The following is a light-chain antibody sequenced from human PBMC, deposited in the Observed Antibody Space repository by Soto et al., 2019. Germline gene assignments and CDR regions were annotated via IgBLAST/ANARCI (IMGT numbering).Light chain of an antibody. CDR1: QTISSW. Sequence: DIQMTQSPSTVSGAVGESVSSTCRASQTISSWLAWYQQKPGKAPKLLIYKASTLKSGVPSRFSGSGSGTEITLTISSLQPDDSATYYRQHYNSYSEAFGQGTKVDIK. V-gene: IGKV1-5*03. CDR2: KAS. J-gene: IGKJ1*01. CDR3: QHYNSYSEA.